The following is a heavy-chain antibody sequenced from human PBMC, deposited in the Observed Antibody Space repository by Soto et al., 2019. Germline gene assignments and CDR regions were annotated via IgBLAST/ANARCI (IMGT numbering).Heavy chain of an antibody. J-gene: IGHJ4*02. Sequence: SETLSLTCTVSGGSISSGGYYWSWIRQHPGKGLEWIGYIYYSGSTYYNPSLKSRVTISVDTSKNQFSLKLSSVTAADTAVYYCGRVVGKTGGYDYYYFDFGGKEPLST. CDR3: GRVVGKTGGYDYYYFDF. CDR1: GGSISSGGYY. V-gene: IGHV4-31*03. CDR2: IYYSGST. D-gene: IGHD5-12*01.